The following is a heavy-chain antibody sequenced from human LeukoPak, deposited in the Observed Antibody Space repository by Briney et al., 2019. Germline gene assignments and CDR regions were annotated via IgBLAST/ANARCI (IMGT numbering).Heavy chain of an antibody. D-gene: IGHD5-12*01. CDR3: AERSAYESLLDY. CDR1: GGSIGSGTYY. Sequence: PSETLSLTCTVSGGSIGSGTYYWGWIRQSPGKGLEWIGTIYPSGSTSYNPSLKSRVTISLDTSKNQFSLKLNSVTAADTAVYFCAERSAYESLLDYWGQGTLVTVSS. CDR2: IYPSGST. V-gene: IGHV4-39*07. J-gene: IGHJ4*02.